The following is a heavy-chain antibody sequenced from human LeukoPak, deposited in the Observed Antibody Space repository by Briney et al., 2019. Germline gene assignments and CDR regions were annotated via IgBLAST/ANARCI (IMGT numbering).Heavy chain of an antibody. CDR3: ARNSPGGVGYFDY. CDR1: GFSFSDYY. J-gene: IGHJ4*02. Sequence: GGSLRLSCAASGFSFSDYYMTWIRQAPGKGLEWVSYISSSGSTIYYADSVKGRFTISRDNAKNSLYLQMYSLRAEDTAVYYCARNSPGGVGYFDYWGQGTLVTVSS. V-gene: IGHV3-11*01. CDR2: ISSSGSTI. D-gene: IGHD3-16*01.